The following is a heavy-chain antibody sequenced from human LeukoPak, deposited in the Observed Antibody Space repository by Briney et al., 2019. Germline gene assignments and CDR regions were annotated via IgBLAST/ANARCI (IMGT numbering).Heavy chain of an antibody. D-gene: IGHD1-1*01. CDR2: ISDGGRTT. Sequence: AGGSLRLSCAASGFTFSTCAMGWVRQGPGEGLEWVATISDGGRTTYYADSVKGRFTISRDNSKNTLYLQMSSLRAEDTAVYYCAKGGPVVKTTDCWGQGTLVTVSS. CDR3: AKGGPVVKTTDC. CDR1: GFTFSTCA. V-gene: IGHV3-23*01. J-gene: IGHJ4*02.